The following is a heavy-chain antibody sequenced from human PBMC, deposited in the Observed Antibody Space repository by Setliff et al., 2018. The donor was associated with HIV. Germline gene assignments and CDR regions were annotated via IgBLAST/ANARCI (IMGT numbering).Heavy chain of an antibody. V-gene: IGHV4-38-2*01. CDR2: IYHSGST. Sequence: SETLSLTCAVSGYSISSGYYWGWIRQPPGKGQEWIGSIYHSGSTYYNPSLKSRVTISVDTSKNQFSLKLSSVTAADTAVYYCARGQFRLRPDSLDLWGRGTLVTVSS. CDR1: GYSISSGYY. D-gene: IGHD2-21*02. J-gene: IGHJ3*01. CDR3: ARGQFRLRPDSLDL.